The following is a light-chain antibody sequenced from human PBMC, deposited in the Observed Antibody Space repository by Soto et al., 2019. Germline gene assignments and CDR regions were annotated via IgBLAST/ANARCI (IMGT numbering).Light chain of an antibody. J-gene: IGKJ1*01. CDR1: QSVSSSN. V-gene: IGKV3D-20*01. Sequence: EIVLTQSPAILSLSPGERANVSYGASQSVSSSNLAWYQQKPGLAPKLLIYDASIRATGIPDRFSGGGSGTHFTLTISRLEPEDFAVYYCQSYGTSPTFGQGTKVESK. CDR2: DAS. CDR3: QSYGTSPT.